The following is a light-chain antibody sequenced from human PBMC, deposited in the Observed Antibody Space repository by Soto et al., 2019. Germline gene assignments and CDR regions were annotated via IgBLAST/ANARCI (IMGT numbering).Light chain of an antibody. V-gene: IGLV2-14*01. Sequence: QSALTQPASVSGSPGQSITISCTGITSDLGAYKYVSWYQQHPGKAPKLVIYDVSNRPSGVSDRFSGSTSGNTASLTISGLQAEDEADYYCSSYTSSSTLYVFGTGTKLTVL. CDR1: TSDLGAYKY. CDR3: SSYTSSSTLYV. J-gene: IGLJ1*01. CDR2: DVS.